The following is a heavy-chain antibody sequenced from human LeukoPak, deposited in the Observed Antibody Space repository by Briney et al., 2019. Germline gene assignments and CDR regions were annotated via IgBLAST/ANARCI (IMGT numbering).Heavy chain of an antibody. Sequence: SETLSLTCAVYGGSFSGYYWSWIRQPPGKGLEWIGEINHSGSTNYNPSLKSRVTISVDTSKNQFSLKLSSVTAADTAVCYCASRGDCSSTSCIYYFDYWGQGTLVTVSS. D-gene: IGHD2-2*01. CDR1: GGSFSGYY. CDR3: ASRGDCSSTSCIYYFDY. V-gene: IGHV4-34*01. CDR2: INHSGST. J-gene: IGHJ4*02.